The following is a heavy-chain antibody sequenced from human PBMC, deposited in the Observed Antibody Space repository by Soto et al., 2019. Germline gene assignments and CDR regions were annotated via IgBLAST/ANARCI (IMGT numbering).Heavy chain of an antibody. J-gene: IGHJ4*02. CDR1: GFTFSNYA. CDR3: AKTVPGTKY. D-gene: IGHD6-19*01. Sequence: PGWSLRLSCAASGFTFSNYAMSWVRQAPGKGLEWVSGISGSGDSTYYADAVKGRFTISRANSKTTLYVQMNSLGAEDTAVYYCAKTVPGTKYWDQGSLVGVAS. CDR2: ISGSGDST. V-gene: IGHV3-23*01.